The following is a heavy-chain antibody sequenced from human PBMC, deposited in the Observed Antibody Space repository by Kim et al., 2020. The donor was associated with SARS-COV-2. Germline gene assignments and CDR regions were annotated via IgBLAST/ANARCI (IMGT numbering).Heavy chain of an antibody. CDR1: GDSVSSNSAA. D-gene: IGHD3-22*01. Sequence: SQTLSLTCAISGDSVSSNSAAWNWIRQSPSRGLEWLGRTYYRSKWYNDYAVSVKSRITINPDTSKNQFSLQLNSVTPEDTAVYYCARDATKYDSSGYYYRFDPWGQGTLVTVSS. J-gene: IGHJ5*02. CDR2: TYYRSKWYN. CDR3: ARDATKYDSSGYYYRFDP. V-gene: IGHV6-1*01.